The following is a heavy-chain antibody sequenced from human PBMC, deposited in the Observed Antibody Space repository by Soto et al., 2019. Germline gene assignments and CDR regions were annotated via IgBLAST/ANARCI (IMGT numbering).Heavy chain of an antibody. D-gene: IGHD6-13*01. CDR3: ARATPTQPGIAAAGQRGGYYYYGMDV. CDR2: IIPIFGTA. V-gene: IGHV1-69*06. J-gene: IGHJ6*02. Sequence: ASVKVSCKASGGTFSSYAISWVRQAPGQGLEWMGGIIPIFGTANYAQKFQGRVTITADKSTSTAYMELSSLRSEDTAVYYCARATPTQPGIAAAGQRGGYYYYGMDVWGQGTMVTVSS. CDR1: GGTFSSYA.